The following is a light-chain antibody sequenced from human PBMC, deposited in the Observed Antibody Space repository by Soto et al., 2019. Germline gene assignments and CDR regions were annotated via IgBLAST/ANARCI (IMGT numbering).Light chain of an antibody. J-gene: IGKJ1*01. CDR3: QQYNNWPPWT. V-gene: IGKV3-15*01. Sequence: EIVLTHSPATLSLSQWEIATLSCRASQSVSNYLAWYQQKPGQAPRLLIYGASARALGIPARFSGSGSGTEFTLTISSLQSEDFAVYYCQQYNNWPPWTFGQGTKVDIK. CDR2: GAS. CDR1: QSVSNY.